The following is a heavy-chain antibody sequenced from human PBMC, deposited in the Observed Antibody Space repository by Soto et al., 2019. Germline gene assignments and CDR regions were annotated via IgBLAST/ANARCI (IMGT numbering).Heavy chain of an antibody. J-gene: IGHJ4*02. CDR1: GYSISSGYY. CDR3: ARDCRTYYYDSSGYYWIY. V-gene: IGHV4-38-2*02. CDR2: IYHSGST. D-gene: IGHD3-22*01. Sequence: SETLSLTCAVSGYSISSGYYWGWIRQPPGKGLEWIGSIYHSGSTYYNPSLKSRVTISVDTSKNQFSLKLSSVTAADTAVYYCARDCRTYYYDSSGYYWIYWGQGTRVTAPQ.